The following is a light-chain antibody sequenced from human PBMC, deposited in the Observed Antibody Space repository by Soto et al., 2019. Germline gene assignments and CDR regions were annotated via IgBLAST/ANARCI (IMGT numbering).Light chain of an antibody. CDR2: GAS. CDR3: QQYDSSPRT. CDR1: QSVSRSF. Sequence: EIVLTQSPGTLSLSPGERATLSCRASQSVSRSFLAGYQQKPGQAPRLLIYGASSRATGIPDRFSGSGSGTDLTLTISRLEPEDFAVYYCQQYDSSPRTFGQGTKLEIK. J-gene: IGKJ2*01. V-gene: IGKV3-20*01.